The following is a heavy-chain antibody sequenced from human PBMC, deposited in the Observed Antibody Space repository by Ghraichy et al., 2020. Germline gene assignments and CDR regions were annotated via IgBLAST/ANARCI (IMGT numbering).Heavy chain of an antibody. V-gene: IGHV4-59*08. D-gene: IGHD4-11*01. CDR1: GGSISSYY. CDR3: ARQDYSNYFGY. Sequence: SETLSLTCTVSGGSISSYYWSWIRQPPGKGLEWIGYIYYSGSTNYNPSLKSRVTISVDTSKNQFSLKLSSVTAADTAVYYCARQDYSNYFGYWGQGTLVTVSS. J-gene: IGHJ4*02. CDR2: IYYSGST.